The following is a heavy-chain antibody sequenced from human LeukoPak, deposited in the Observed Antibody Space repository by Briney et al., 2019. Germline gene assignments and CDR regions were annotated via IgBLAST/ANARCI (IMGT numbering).Heavy chain of an antibody. D-gene: IGHD3-10*01. J-gene: IGHJ4*02. Sequence: GGSLRLSCAASGFTFSSYAMHWVRQAPGKGLEWVAVISYDGSNKYYADSVKGRFAISRDNSKDTLYLQMNSLRAEDTAVYYCARAAYGSGSYYDYWGQGTLVTVPS. V-gene: IGHV3-30*09. CDR3: ARAAYGSGSYYDY. CDR2: ISYDGSNK. CDR1: GFTFSSYA.